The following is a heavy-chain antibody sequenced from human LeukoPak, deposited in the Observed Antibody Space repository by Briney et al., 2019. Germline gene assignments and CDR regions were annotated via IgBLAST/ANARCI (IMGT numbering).Heavy chain of an antibody. V-gene: IGHV1-18*01. Sequence: ASVKVSCKASGYTFTSYGISWVRQAPGQGLEWMGWISAYNGNTNYAQKLQGRVTMTTDTSTSTAYMELRSLRSDDTAVYYCARDPWGADTAMDVFDYWGQGTLVTVSS. J-gene: IGHJ4*02. CDR3: ARDPWGADTAMDVFDY. CDR1: GYTFTSYG. CDR2: ISAYNGNT. D-gene: IGHD5-18*01.